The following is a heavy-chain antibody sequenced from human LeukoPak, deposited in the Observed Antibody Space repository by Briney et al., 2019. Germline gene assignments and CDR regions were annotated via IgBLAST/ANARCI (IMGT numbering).Heavy chain of an antibody. Sequence: PSETLSLTCAVSGVSFSGYYWSWIRQPPGKGLEWIGEINHSGSTNYNASLKSRVTISVDTSKNQFSLKLSSVTAADTAVYYCARGLGCSGGSCYPYYFDYWGQGTLVTVSS. D-gene: IGHD2-15*01. CDR2: INHSGST. CDR1: GVSFSGYY. CDR3: ARGLGCSGGSCYPYYFDY. V-gene: IGHV4-34*01. J-gene: IGHJ4*02.